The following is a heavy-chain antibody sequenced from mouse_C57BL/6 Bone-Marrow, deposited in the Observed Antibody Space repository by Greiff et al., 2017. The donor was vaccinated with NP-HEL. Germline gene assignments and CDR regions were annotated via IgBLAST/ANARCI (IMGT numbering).Heavy chain of an antibody. D-gene: IGHD1-2*01. CDR3: AREGDYYGFYAMDY. V-gene: IGHV1-81*01. CDR2: IYPRSGNT. Sequence: VQVVESGAELARPGASVKLSCKASGYTFTSYGISWVKQRTGQGLEWIGEIYPRSGNTYYNEKFKGKATLTADKSSSTAYMELRSLTSEDSAVYFCAREGDYYGFYAMDYWGQGTSVTVSS. J-gene: IGHJ4*01. CDR1: GYTFTSYG.